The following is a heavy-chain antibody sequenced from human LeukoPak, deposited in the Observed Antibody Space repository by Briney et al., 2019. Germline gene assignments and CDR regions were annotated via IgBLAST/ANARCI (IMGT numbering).Heavy chain of an antibody. V-gene: IGHV3-7*01. CDR1: GFTFGTSW. J-gene: IGHJ3*02. Sequence: GGSLRLSCVASGFTFGTSWMSWVRQTPGRGLEWVALLNEDGRDERYVDSVKGRFTVSRDNAKNSVSLQLNSLRVEDTGVYYCARDPAWGSVDIWGQGTMVTVSS. D-gene: IGHD3-16*01. CDR3: ARDPAWGSVDI. CDR2: LNEDGRDE.